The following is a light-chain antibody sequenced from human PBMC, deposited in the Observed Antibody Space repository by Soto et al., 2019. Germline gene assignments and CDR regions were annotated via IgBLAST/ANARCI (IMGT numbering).Light chain of an antibody. V-gene: IGLV2-14*03. CDR3: SSYTSSSTLV. CDR1: SSDVGGYKF. CDR2: DVT. J-gene: IGLJ2*01. Sequence: QSVLTQPASVSGSPGQSITLSCTGTSSDVGGYKFVSWHQQHPGKAPKLIIYDVTNRPSGVSSRFSGSKSGNTASLTISGLQAEDEADYYCSSYTSSSTLVFGGGPKLTVL.